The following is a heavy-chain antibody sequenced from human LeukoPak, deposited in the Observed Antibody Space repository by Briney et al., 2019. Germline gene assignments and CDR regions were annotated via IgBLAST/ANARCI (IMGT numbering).Heavy chain of an antibody. CDR2: TWYDGSNK. CDR3: AREDYGASGSSLGNLDY. V-gene: IGHV3-33*01. Sequence: GRSLRLSCAASGFSFSSYGMHWVRQAPGKGLEWVAVTWYDGSNKYYADSVKGRFTLSRDNSKNILFLQMDSLRAEDTAVYFCAREDYGASGSSLGNLDYWGQGTLVTVSS. J-gene: IGHJ4*02. CDR1: GFSFSSYG. D-gene: IGHD4/OR15-4a*01.